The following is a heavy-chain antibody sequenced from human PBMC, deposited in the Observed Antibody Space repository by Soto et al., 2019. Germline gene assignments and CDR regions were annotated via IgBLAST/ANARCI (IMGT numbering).Heavy chain of an antibody. Sequence: GGSLILSCAASGFTVSSNYMSWVRQAPGKGLEWVSVIYSGGSTYYADSVKGRFTISRDNSKNTLYLQMNSLRAEDTAVYYCARTLYGDYALFDYWGQGTLVTVSS. CDR3: ARTLYGDYALFDY. CDR2: IYSGGST. D-gene: IGHD4-17*01. V-gene: IGHV3-66*01. CDR1: GFTVSSNY. J-gene: IGHJ4*02.